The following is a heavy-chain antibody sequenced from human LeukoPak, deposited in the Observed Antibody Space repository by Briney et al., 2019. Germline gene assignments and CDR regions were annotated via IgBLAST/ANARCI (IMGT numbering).Heavy chain of an antibody. D-gene: IGHD3-10*01. Sequence: PSETLSLTCAVYGGSFSGYYWSWIRQPPGKGLEWIGEINHSGSTNYNPSLKSRVTISVDTSKNQFSLKLSSVTAADTAVYYCARASPMYGSGPTYYNYGMDVWGQGTTVTVSS. CDR1: GGSFSGYY. J-gene: IGHJ6*02. CDR2: INHSGST. CDR3: ARASPMYGSGPTYYNYGMDV. V-gene: IGHV4-34*01.